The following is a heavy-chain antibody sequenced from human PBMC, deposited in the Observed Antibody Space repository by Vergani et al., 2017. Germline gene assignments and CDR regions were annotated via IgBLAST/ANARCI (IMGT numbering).Heavy chain of an antibody. CDR1: GGSMSGYY. D-gene: IGHD3-10*01. CDR2: MYHSGST. CDR3: GRVADFYGLGSRLLDL. Sequence: QVRLQESGPGLVKPSETLSLTCSVSGGSMSGYYWSWIRQPPGQELEWIGYMYHSGSTNYNPSLETLVTISGDTSKNQFSLKLNSVTAADTAVYYCGRVADFYGLGSRLLDLWGQGILVTVSS. V-gene: IGHV4-59*01. J-gene: IGHJ5*02.